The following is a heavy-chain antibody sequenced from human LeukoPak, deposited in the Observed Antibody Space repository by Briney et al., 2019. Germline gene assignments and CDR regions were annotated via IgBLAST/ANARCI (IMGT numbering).Heavy chain of an antibody. CDR1: GGSISSFY. CDR2: IYYSGST. CDR3: ARHVVGGSYSFQH. V-gene: IGHV4-59*08. D-gene: IGHD1-26*01. Sequence: SETLSLTCTVSGGSISSFYWSWIRQPPGKGLEWIGYIYYSGSTNYNPSLKSRVTISVDTSKNQFSLKLSSVTAADTAVYYCARHVVGGSYSFQHWGRGTLVTVSS. J-gene: IGHJ1*01.